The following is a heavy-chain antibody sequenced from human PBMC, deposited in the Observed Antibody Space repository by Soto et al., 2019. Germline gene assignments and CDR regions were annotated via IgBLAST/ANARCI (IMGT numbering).Heavy chain of an antibody. J-gene: IGHJ4*02. CDR2: QTGST. Sequence: QVHLQESGPGLIKPSETLSLTCSVSGASVTSDNYHWTWIRQPPGKGLEWIGQTGSTNYNPSLKSRITISVDTSKNQFSLNLDSVTAADTPIYYCAIYKAGAGGNGFWGQGTLVIVSS. V-gene: IGHV4-61*01. D-gene: IGHD6-19*01. CDR3: AIYKAGAGGNGF. CDR1: GASVTSDNYH.